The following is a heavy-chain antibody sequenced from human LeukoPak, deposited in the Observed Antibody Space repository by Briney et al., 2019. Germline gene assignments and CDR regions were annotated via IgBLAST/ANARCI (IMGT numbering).Heavy chain of an antibody. CDR3: GDLGDYRVG. CDR2: IKSKTGGGTT. CDR1: GFTFRNAW. D-gene: IGHD4-17*01. V-gene: IGHV3-15*01. J-gene: IGHJ4*02. Sequence: GGSLRLSCAASGFTFRNAWMSWVRQAPGKGLEWVGRIKSKTGGGTTEYAAPVKGRFTILRDDSKSTLYLQMNSLKLEDTAVYFCGDLGDYRVGWGQGTLVTVSS.